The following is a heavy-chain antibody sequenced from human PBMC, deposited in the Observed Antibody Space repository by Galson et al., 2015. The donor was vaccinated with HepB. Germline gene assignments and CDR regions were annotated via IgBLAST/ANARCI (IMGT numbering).Heavy chain of an antibody. J-gene: IGHJ4*02. D-gene: IGHD1-7*01. CDR1: GYSFTNYW. CDR3: ARKTDNLWNYYFYY. CDR2: IDPSDSYT. V-gene: IGHV5-10-1*01. Sequence: QSGAELKKPGESLRISCKGSGYSFTNYWISWVRQMPGKGLERMGRIDPSDSYTYYSPSFQGHVTFSADKSTSTVYLQWSSLKASDTAIYYCARKTDNLWNYYFYYWGQGTVVTVS.